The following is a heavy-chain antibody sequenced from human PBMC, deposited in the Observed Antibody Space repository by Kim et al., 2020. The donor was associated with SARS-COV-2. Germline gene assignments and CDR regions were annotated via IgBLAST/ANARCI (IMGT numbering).Heavy chain of an antibody. J-gene: IGHJ4*02. Sequence: GGSLRRSCAASGFTFSSYGMHWVRQAPGKGLEWVAVIWYDGSNKYYADSVKGRFTISRDNSKNTLYLQMNSLRAEDTAVYYCARDEENCSSTSCYLDTATGFDYWGQGTLVTVSS. V-gene: IGHV3-33*01. CDR2: IWYDGSNK. CDR1: GFTFSSYG. D-gene: IGHD2-2*01. CDR3: ARDEENCSSTSCYLDTATGFDY.